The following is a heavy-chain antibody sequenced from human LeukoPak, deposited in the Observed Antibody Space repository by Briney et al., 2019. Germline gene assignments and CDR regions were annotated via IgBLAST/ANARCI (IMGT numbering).Heavy chain of an antibody. CDR1: GGSISSSSYY. D-gene: IGHD5-12*01. CDR2: IYYSGST. Sequence: SETLSLTCTVSGGSISSSSYYWGWLRQPPGKGLEWIGSIYYSGSTYYNPSLKSRVTISVDTSKNQFSLKLSSVTAADTAVYYCARGGYGPRAFDIWGQGTMVTVSS. J-gene: IGHJ3*02. CDR3: ARGGYGPRAFDI. V-gene: IGHV4-39*07.